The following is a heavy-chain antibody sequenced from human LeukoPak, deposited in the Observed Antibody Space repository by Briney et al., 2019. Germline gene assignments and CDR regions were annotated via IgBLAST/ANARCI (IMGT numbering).Heavy chain of an antibody. D-gene: IGHD6-13*01. CDR3: AKDRATYSSTWTNFDY. CDR1: GFTFSSYE. CDR2: ISGNGGST. Sequence: GGSLRLSCAASGFTFSSYEMNWVRQAPGKGLEWVSGISGNGGSTDYADSVKGRFTISRDNSKNTVYLQMSSLRAEDTAVYYCAKDRATYSSTWTNFDYWGQGTLVTVSS. J-gene: IGHJ4*02. V-gene: IGHV3-23*01.